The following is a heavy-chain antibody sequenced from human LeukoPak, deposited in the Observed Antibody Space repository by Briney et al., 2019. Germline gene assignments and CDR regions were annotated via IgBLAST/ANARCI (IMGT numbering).Heavy chain of an antibody. CDR2: IYYSGST. D-gene: IGHD3-22*01. CDR3: ARSFDSRGYYYYGMDV. CDR1: GDSLRRYY. J-gene: IGHJ6*02. Sequence: SETLSLTCTVSGDSLRRYYWSWIRQPPGKGLEWIGYIYYSGSTIYNSSLKSRVTISLDTPKNQFSLKLSSVTAADTAVYYCARSFDSRGYYYYGMDVWGQGTTVTVSS. V-gene: IGHV4-59*01.